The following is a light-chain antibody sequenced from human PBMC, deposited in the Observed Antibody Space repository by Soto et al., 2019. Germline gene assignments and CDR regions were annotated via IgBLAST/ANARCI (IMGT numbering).Light chain of an antibody. J-gene: IGKJ1*01. Sequence: DIQMTQSPSTLSASVGDRVTITCRASQSISSWLAWYQQKPGKAPKLLIYDASSLDSGVPSRFSGSGSGTEFTLTISSLQPDDFATYYCQQYNSYSPTWTFGQGTKVEIK. CDR3: QQYNSYSPTWT. CDR1: QSISSW. CDR2: DAS. V-gene: IGKV1-5*01.